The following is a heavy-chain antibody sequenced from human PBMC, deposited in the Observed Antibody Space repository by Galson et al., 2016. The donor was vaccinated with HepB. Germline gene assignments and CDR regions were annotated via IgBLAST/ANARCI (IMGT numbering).Heavy chain of an antibody. CDR2: TWADGNNK. V-gene: IGHV3-33*01. CDR1: GYIFSNYG. J-gene: IGHJ4*02. D-gene: IGHD3-16*02. CDR3: ARERHTTVFLVLDS. Sequence: SLRLSCAGSGYIFSNYGLHWVRQAPGQGLEWVANTWADGNNKYYAHSVKGRFTITKDNSTDTVYMQMDNLRADDTALYYCARERHTTVFLVLDSWGQGTQVTVSS.